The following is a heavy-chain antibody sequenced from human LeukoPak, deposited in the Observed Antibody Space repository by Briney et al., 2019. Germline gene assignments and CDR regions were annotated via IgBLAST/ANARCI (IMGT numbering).Heavy chain of an antibody. CDR3: ARHAPWVSSGYYFYWYFDL. V-gene: IGHV4-59*08. Sequence: PSETLSLTCTVSGGSISDHYWSWIRQPPGKGLEWIGYIYYSGSTNYNPSLKSRVTISVDTSKNQFSLKLSSVTAADTAVYYCARHAPWVSSGYYFYWYFDLWGRGTLVTVSS. CDR1: GGSISDHY. J-gene: IGHJ2*01. CDR2: IYYSGST. D-gene: IGHD3-22*01.